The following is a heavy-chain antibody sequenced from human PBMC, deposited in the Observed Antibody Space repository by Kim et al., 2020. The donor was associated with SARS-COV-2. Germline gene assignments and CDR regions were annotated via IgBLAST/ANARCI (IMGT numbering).Heavy chain of an antibody. J-gene: IGHJ4*02. D-gene: IGHD6-19*01. Sequence: GRFTISRDNSKNTLYLQMGSLRAEDMAVYYCARGPPYSSGWFPYGTYFDYWGQGTLVTVSS. CDR3: ARGPPYSSGWFPYGTYFDY. V-gene: IGHV3-64*01.